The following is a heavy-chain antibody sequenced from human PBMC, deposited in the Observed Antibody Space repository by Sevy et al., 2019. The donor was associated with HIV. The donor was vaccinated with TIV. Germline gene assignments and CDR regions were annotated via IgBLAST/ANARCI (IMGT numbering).Heavy chain of an antibody. CDR2: IYHSGRT. CDR3: ARASAGDRLDYYGMDV. D-gene: IGHD2-21*02. CDR1: GFSISSGYY. Sequence: SETLSLTCTVSGFSISSGYYWGWIRQSPEKGLEWIGNIYHSGRTYYKPSLKSRVTISVDTSKNQFSLMLISVTAADTAVYYCARASAGDRLDYYGMDVWGQGTTVTVSS. J-gene: IGHJ6*02. V-gene: IGHV4-38-2*02.